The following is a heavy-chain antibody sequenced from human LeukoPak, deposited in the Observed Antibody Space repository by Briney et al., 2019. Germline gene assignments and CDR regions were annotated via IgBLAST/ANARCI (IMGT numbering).Heavy chain of an antibody. V-gene: IGHV3-23*01. CDR2: ISGSGGST. Sequence: GGSLRLFCAASGFPFSAYAMIYVRPAPGRGLEGVSFISGSGGSTYYPDTMKGRFTISTDKSKNTLWLQMNSLTAEDTAVYYCAKDPAAAEYFQHWGQGTLVTVSS. D-gene: IGHD6-13*01. J-gene: IGHJ1*01. CDR3: AKDPAAAEYFQH. CDR1: GFPFSAYA.